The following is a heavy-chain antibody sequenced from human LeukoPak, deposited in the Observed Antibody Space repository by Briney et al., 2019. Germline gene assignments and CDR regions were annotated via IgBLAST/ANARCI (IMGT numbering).Heavy chain of an antibody. Sequence: SETLSLTCTVSGGSISSYYWSWIRQPPGKGLEWIGYIYYSGSTNYNPSLKSRVTISVDTSKNHFSLKLSSVTAADTAVYYCARQGYSYRFNYWGQGTLVTVSS. D-gene: IGHD5-18*01. V-gene: IGHV4-59*08. J-gene: IGHJ4*02. CDR1: GGSISSYY. CDR3: ARQGYSYRFNY. CDR2: IYYSGST.